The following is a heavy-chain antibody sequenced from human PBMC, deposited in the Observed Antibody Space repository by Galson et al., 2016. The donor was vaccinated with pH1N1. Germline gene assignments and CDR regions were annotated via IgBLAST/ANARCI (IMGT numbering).Heavy chain of an antibody. CDR2: IKEDGSTK. V-gene: IGHV3-7*01. CDR1: GFTFSSYW. Sequence: SLRLSCAASGFTFSSYWMSWIRQAPGKGLEWVANIKEDGSTKYYVDSVTGRFTISRDNAKNSLYLQMNSLRAEDTAVYYCAKKIGSDWGQGTLVTVSS. J-gene: IGHJ4*02. CDR3: AKKIGSD. D-gene: IGHD3-22*01.